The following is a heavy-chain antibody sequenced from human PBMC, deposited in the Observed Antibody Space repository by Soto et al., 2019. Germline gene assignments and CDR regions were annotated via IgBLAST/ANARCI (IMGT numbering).Heavy chain of an antibody. V-gene: IGHV1-58*01. CDR1: GFTFTSSA. CDR3: AALRGHEDCSSTSCPVDAFDI. J-gene: IGHJ3*02. Sequence: SVKVSCKASGFTFTSSAVQWVRQARGQRLEWIGWIVVGSGNTNYAQKFQERVTITRDMSTSTAYMELSSLRSEDTAVYYCAALRGHEDCSSTSCPVDAFDIWGQGTMVTVSS. D-gene: IGHD2-2*01. CDR2: IVVGSGNT.